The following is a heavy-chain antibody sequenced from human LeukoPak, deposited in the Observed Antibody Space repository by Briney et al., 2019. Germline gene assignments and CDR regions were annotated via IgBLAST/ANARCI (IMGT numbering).Heavy chain of an antibody. D-gene: IGHD6-13*01. CDR2: ISAYNGNT. Sequence: GASVKVSCKASGYTFTSYGISWVRQAPGQGLEWMGWISAYNGNTNYAQKLQGRVTMTTDTSTSTAYMELRSLRSDDTAVYYCARDYELSRSSSWYGGKRPYNWFDPWGQGTLVTVSS. V-gene: IGHV1-18*01. CDR3: ARDYELSRSSSWYGGKRPYNWFDP. CDR1: GYTFTSYG. J-gene: IGHJ5*02.